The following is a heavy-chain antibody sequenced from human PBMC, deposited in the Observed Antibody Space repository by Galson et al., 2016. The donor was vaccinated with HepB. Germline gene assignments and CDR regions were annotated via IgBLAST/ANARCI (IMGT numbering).Heavy chain of an antibody. CDR1: GYTFTSYD. V-gene: IGHV1-8*01. Sequence: SVKVSCKASGYTFTSYDINWVRQATGQGLEWMGWMDPNSGNTDYAQTFQGRVTMTRDTSISTAYMELSSLRSEDTAVYYCARVSLPSRYCSGDSCYFYPWGQGTLVTVSS. J-gene: IGHJ5*02. CDR3: ARVSLPSRYCSGDSCYFYP. CDR2: MDPNSGNT. D-gene: IGHD2-15*01.